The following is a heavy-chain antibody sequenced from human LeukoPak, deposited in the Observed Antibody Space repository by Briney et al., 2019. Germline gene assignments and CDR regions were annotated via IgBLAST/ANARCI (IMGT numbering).Heavy chain of an antibody. D-gene: IGHD6-13*01. V-gene: IGHV1-69*02. J-gene: IGHJ4*02. Sequence: VSSVKVSCKASGDTFSSYTISWVRQAPGQGLEWIGRIIPILGIANYAQKLQGRVTITADKSTSTAYMELSSLRSEDTAVYYCARVTGIAAAGPFDYWGQGTLVTVSS. CDR3: ARVTGIAAAGPFDY. CDR1: GDTFSSYT. CDR2: IIPILGIA.